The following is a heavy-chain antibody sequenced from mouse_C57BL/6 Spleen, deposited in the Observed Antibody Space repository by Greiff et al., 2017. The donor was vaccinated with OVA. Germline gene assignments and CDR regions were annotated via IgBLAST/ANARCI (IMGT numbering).Heavy chain of an antibody. J-gene: IGHJ1*03. D-gene: IGHD1-1*01. CDR3: ARKGLITTVGGYFDV. V-gene: IGHV5-4*03. Sequence: EVKVVESGGGLVKPGGSLKLSCAASGFTFSSYAMSWVRQTPEKRLEWVATISDGGSYTYYPDNVKGRFTISRDNAKNNLYLQMSHLKSEDTAMYYCARKGLITTVGGYFDVWGTGTTVTVSS. CDR2: ISDGGSYT. CDR1: GFTFSSYA.